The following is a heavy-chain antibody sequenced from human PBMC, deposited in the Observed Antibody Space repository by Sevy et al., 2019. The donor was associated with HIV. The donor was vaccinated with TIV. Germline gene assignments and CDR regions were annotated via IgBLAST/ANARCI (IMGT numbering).Heavy chain of an antibody. CDR2: ISSSGSTI. V-gene: IGHV3-11*01. Sequence: GGSLRLSCAAPGFTFSDYYMSWIRQAPGKGLEWVSYISSSGSTIYYADSVKGRFTISRDNAKNSLYLQMNSLRADDTAVYYCARDRAGYCSSTSCYAYYFDYWGQGTLVTVSS. CDR1: GFTFSDYY. J-gene: IGHJ4*02. D-gene: IGHD2-2*01. CDR3: ARDRAGYCSSTSCYAYYFDY.